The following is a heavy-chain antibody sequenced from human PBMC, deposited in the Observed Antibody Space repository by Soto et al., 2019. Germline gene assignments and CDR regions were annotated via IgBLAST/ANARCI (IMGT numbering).Heavy chain of an antibody. CDR3: ARSSPLLTGYYSAFAI. D-gene: IGHD3-9*01. J-gene: IGHJ3*02. CDR2: IYPGDSDT. Sequence: LGESLKISCKGSGYSFTSYWIGWVRQMPGKGLEWMGIIYPGDSDTRYSPSFQGQVTISADKSISTAYLQWSSLKASDTAMYYCARSSPLLTGYYSAFAIWGQGTMVTVSS. CDR1: GYSFTSYW. V-gene: IGHV5-51*01.